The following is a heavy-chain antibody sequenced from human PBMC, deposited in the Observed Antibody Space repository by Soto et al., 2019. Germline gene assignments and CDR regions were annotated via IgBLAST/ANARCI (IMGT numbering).Heavy chain of an antibody. CDR1: GFTFSDYY. CDR2: ISSSGNTI. V-gene: IGHV3-11*01. CDR3: ARADPFSGYDFSWFDP. D-gene: IGHD5-12*01. Sequence: GGSLRLSCAASGFTFSDYYMRWIRQAPGKGLEWVSYISSSGNTIFYADSVKGRFTISRDNAKNSLYLQMNSLRAEDTAVYYCARADPFSGYDFSWFDPWGQGALVTVSS. J-gene: IGHJ5*02.